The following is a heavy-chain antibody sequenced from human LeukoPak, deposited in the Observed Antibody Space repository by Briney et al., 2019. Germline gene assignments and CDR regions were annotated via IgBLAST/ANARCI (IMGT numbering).Heavy chain of an antibody. CDR1: GFSFNNNA. D-gene: IGHD2-2*01. Sequence: GGSLRLSCAASGFSFNNNAMSWVRQAPGKGREWVSAINGGGDATEYADSVKGRFTISRDNSKKTLYLQMNSLRPEDTAVYYCARCTASCYANAFDVWGQGTLLTVSS. CDR2: INGGGDAT. CDR3: ARCTASCYANAFDV. J-gene: IGHJ3*01. V-gene: IGHV3-23*01.